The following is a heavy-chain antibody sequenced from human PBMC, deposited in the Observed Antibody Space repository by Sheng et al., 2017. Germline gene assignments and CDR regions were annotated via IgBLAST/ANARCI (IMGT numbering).Heavy chain of an antibody. CDR3: ARGLSNMHQWGS. D-gene: IGHD2-8*01. CDR1: GFTVSTNY. J-gene: IGHJ5*02. CDR2: IYSSGST. V-gene: IGHV3-53*01. Sequence: EVQLVESGGGLIQPGGSLRLSCAASGFTVSTNYITWVRQAPGKGLEWVSIIYSSGSTYYTDSVKGRFTISRDNSKNTLYLQLNSLRADDTAVYYCARGLSNMHQWGSWGQGTLV.